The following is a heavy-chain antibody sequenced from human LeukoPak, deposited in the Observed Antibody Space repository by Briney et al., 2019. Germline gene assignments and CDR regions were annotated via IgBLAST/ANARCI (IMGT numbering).Heavy chain of an antibody. CDR3: ARDYRYCSSTSCYGGGY. CDR2: IGGSGDRT. Sequence: PGGSLRLSCLTSGFTFSNHAMTWVRQAPGKGLEWVATIGGSGDRTFYPDSLKGQFTISRDNAKNSLYLQMNSLRAEDTAVYYCARDYRYCSSTSCYGGGYWGQGTLVTVSS. J-gene: IGHJ4*02. D-gene: IGHD2-2*01. V-gene: IGHV3-23*01. CDR1: GFTFSNHA.